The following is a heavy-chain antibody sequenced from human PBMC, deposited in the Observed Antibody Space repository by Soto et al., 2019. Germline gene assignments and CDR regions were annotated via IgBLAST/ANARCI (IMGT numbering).Heavy chain of an antibody. CDR2: IIPILGTA. J-gene: IGHJ6*02. Sequence: QVQLVQSGAEVKKPGSSVKVSCKGSGGTFSSYAISWVRQAPGQGLEWMGGIIPILGTADYAQKFQGRVTXTAXESTSTAYMELSSLRSEDTAVYYCASHGITGTWVYYYGMDVWGQGTTVTVSS. V-gene: IGHV1-69*11. D-gene: IGHD1-7*01. CDR3: ASHGITGTWVYYYGMDV. CDR1: GGTFSSYA.